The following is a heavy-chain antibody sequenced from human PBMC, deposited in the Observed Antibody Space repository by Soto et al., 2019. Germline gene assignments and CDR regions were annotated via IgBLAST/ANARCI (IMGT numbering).Heavy chain of an antibody. V-gene: IGHV1-8*01. CDR1: GYTFTSYD. D-gene: IGHD2-15*01. CDR3: ARRIVAANDNWFDP. CDR2: MNPNSGNT. J-gene: IGHJ5*02. Sequence: ASVKVSCKASGYTFTSYDISWVRQATGQGLEWMGWMNPNSGNTGYAQKFQGRVTMTRNTSISTAYMELSSLRSEDTAVYYCARRIVAANDNWFDPWGQGTLVTVSS.